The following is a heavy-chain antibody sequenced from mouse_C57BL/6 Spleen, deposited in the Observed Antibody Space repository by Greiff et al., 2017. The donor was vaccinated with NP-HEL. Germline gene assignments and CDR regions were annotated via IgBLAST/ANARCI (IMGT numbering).Heavy chain of an antibody. CDR1: GFSLTSYG. V-gene: IGHV2-5*01. CDR3: RRKGIYGNYFDD. Sequence: VQLQQSGPGLVQPSQSLSITCTVSGFSLTSYGVHWVRQSPGKGLEWLGVIWRGGRTDYNAAFMSRLSITKDNSKSQVSFQMNSLQADDTAIYYCRRKGIYGNYFDDWGQGTTLTVSS. J-gene: IGHJ2*01. CDR2: IWRGGRT. D-gene: IGHD2-1*01.